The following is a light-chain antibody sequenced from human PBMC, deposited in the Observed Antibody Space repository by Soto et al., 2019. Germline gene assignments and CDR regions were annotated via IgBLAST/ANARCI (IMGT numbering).Light chain of an antibody. J-gene: IGLJ1*01. CDR3: SSYTISSTYV. CDR2: DVT. Sequence: QSVLTQPASVSGSPGQSIAISCTGTSSDVGAYNYVSWYQQYPGKAPKLVIYDVTNRPSGVSNRFSGPKSGSTASLTISGLQAEDEADYYCSSYTISSTYVFGTGTKVT. V-gene: IGLV2-14*01. CDR1: SSDVGAYNY.